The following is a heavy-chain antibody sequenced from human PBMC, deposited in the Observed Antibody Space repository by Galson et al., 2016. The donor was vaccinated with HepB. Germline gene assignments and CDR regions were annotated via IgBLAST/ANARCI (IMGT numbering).Heavy chain of an antibody. CDR1: GFTFSSYA. V-gene: IGHV3-30*09. Sequence: SLRLSCAASGFTFSSYAMHWVRQAPGKGLEWLASISIDGMDRYYEDSVKGRFALSRDNSKSTHYLQMNSLRREDTAVYYCVSAVTTGGGWLYDAFDVWGQGTVVTVSS. J-gene: IGHJ3*01. CDR3: VSAVTTGGGWLYDAFDV. CDR2: ISIDGMDR. D-gene: IGHD4-17*01.